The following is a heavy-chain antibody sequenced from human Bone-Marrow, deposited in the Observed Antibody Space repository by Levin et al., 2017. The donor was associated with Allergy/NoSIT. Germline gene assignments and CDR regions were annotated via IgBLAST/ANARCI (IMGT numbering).Heavy chain of an antibody. D-gene: IGHD1-7*01. J-gene: IGHJ4*02. V-gene: IGHV3-23*01. CDR1: GFTFSSYA. CDR2: ISGSGGST. CDR3: AKDQYNWNFNPYYFDY. Sequence: SCAASGFTFSSYAMSWVRQAPGKGLEWVSAISGSGGSTYYADSVKGRFTISRDNSKNTLYLQMNSLRAEDTAVYYCAKDQYNWNFNPYYFDYWGQGTLVTVSS.